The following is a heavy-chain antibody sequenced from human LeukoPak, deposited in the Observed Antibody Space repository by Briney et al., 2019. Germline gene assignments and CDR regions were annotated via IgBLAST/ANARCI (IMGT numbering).Heavy chain of an antibody. CDR1: GGSISSGSYY. Sequence: PSETLSLTCTVSGGSISSGSYYSSWIRQPAGRGLEWIGRIYTSGSTNYNPSLKSRVTISVDTSKNQFSLKLSSVTAADTAVYYCATTGGYPDYWGQGTLVTVSS. CDR3: ATTGGYPDY. D-gene: IGHD1-14*01. CDR2: IYTSGST. J-gene: IGHJ4*02. V-gene: IGHV4-61*02.